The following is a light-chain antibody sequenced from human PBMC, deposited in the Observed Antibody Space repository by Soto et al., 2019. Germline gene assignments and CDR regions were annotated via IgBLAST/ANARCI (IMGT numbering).Light chain of an antibody. Sequence: QPVLTQPPSASGTPGQRVTISCSGSSSNIGSNFVYWYQQFPGTAPKLLIYRNNQRPSGVPDRFSGSKSGTSASLAISGLPSEDEADYYCAAWGDSLSGWVFGGGTKLTVL. J-gene: IGLJ3*02. CDR1: SSNIGSNF. V-gene: IGLV1-47*01. CDR3: AAWGDSLSGWV. CDR2: RNN.